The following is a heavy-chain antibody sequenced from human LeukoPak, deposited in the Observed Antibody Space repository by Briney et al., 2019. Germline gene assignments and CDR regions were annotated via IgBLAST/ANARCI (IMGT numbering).Heavy chain of an antibody. CDR1: GGSISSGGYY. CDR3: ARLDKGINAAHFDY. J-gene: IGHJ4*02. D-gene: IGHD3-22*01. CDR2: IYHSGST. Sequence: PSQTLSLTCTVSGGSISSGGYYWSWIRQPPGKGLEWIGYIYHSGSTYYNPSLKSRVTISVDTSKSQFSLKLSSVTAADTAIYYCARLDKGINAAHFDYWGQGTLVTVSS. V-gene: IGHV4-30-2*03.